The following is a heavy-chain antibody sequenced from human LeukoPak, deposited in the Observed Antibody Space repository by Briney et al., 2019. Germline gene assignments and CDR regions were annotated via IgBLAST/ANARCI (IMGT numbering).Heavy chain of an antibody. CDR2: INNDGSST. V-gene: IGHV3-74*01. D-gene: IGHD3-3*01. CDR3: VRERNNFWSGHHSIFDS. CDR1: GFIFSDHG. J-gene: IGHJ4*02. Sequence: PGGPWSLSCAASGFIFSDHGWHWSRKLPGKGLVWLSLINNDGSSTIYADSVKGRFTFSRDNAENTLFLEMSSLRVEDTAVYYCVRERNNFWSGHHSIFDSWGQGTLVTVSS.